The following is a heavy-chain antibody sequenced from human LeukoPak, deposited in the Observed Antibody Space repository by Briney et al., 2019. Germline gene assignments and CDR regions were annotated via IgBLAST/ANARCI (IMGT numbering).Heavy chain of an antibody. J-gene: IGHJ4*02. Sequence: PSETLSLTCAVYGGSFSGYYWSWIRHPPGKGLEWMGEINHSGSTNYNPSLKSRVTISVDTSKNQFSLKLSSVTAADTAVYYCARAPYSSSFFDYWGQGTLVTVSS. CDR3: ARAPYSSSFFDY. CDR2: INHSGST. V-gene: IGHV4-34*01. CDR1: GGSFSGYY. D-gene: IGHD6-13*01.